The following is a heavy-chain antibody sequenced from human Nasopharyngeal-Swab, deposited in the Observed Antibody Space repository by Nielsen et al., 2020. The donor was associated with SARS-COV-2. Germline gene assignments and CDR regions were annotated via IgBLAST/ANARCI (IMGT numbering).Heavy chain of an antibody. D-gene: IGHD3-3*01. CDR3: AKGDYDFWSGYYRVEY. V-gene: IGHV3-33*06. CDR1: GFTFSSYG. J-gene: IGHJ4*02. Sequence: GGSLRLSCAASGFTFSSYGMHWVRQAPGKGLEWVAVIWYDGSNKYYADSVKGRFTISRDNSKNTLYLQMNSLRAEDTAVYYCAKGDYDFWSGYYRVEYWGQGTLVTVSS. CDR2: IWYDGSNK.